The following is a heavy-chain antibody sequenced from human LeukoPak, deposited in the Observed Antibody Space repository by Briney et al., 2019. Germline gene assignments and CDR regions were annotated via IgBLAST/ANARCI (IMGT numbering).Heavy chain of an antibody. J-gene: IGHJ5*02. Sequence: ASVKVSCKASGYTFTGYYMHWVRQAPGQGLEWMGWINPNSGGTNYAQKLQGRVTMTTDTSTSTAYMELRSLRSDDTAVYYCARYPVVVTDNWFDPWGQGTLVTVSS. CDR1: GYTFTGYY. CDR3: ARYPVVVTDNWFDP. V-gene: IGHV1-2*02. D-gene: IGHD2-21*02. CDR2: INPNSGGT.